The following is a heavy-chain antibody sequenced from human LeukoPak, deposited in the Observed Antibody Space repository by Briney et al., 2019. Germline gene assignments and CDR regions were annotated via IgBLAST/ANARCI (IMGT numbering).Heavy chain of an antibody. D-gene: IGHD6-19*01. CDR3: AIDRAGDLPY. CDR1: GFTFDDYA. V-gene: IGHV3-9*01. CDR2: MTLNSRSI. Sequence: SLRLSCAASGFTFDDYALHWVRQAPGEGLEWVSGMTLNSRSIGYADSVKGRFTISGDNAKNSLYLQMNNLRAEDTALYYCAIDRAGDLPYWGQGTLVTVSS. J-gene: IGHJ4*02.